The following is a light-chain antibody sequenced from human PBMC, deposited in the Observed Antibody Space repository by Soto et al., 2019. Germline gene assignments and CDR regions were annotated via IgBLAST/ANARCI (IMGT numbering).Light chain of an antibody. V-gene: IGKV1-5*03. CDR2: KAP. CDR1: QSISMW. J-gene: IGKJ1*01. CDR3: QQYNDYSAWT. Sequence: DIQMTQSPSTLSASVGDRVTITCRASQSISMWLAWYQQKPGKAPKLLIYKAPTLKSGVPSRFSGTESGTEFTLTISSLRPDDFATYYCQQYNDYSAWTFGQGTKVDIK.